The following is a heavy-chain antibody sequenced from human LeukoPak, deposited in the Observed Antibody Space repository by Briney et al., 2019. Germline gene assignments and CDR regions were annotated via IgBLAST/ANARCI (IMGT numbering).Heavy chain of an antibody. J-gene: IGHJ4*02. D-gene: IGHD3-10*01. CDR3: AKDLWMVRGVQNYFDY. Sequence: GGSLRLSCAASGFTFSSYGMHWIRQAPGKGLEWVAFIRYDGSNKYYADSVKGRFTISRDNSKNTLYLQMNSLRAEDTAVYYCAKDLWMVRGVQNYFDYWGQGTLVTVSS. CDR2: IRYDGSNK. V-gene: IGHV3-30*02. CDR1: GFTFSSYG.